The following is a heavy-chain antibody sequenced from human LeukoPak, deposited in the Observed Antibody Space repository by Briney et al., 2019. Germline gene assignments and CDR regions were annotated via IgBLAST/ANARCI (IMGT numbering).Heavy chain of an antibody. CDR2: ISGSGGST. V-gene: IGHV3-23*01. D-gene: IGHD2-2*01. J-gene: IGHJ3*02. CDR1: GFTFSSYA. Sequence: GGSLRLSCAASGFTFSSYAMSWVRQAPGKGLEWVSAISGSGGSTYYADSVKGRFTISRDNSKNTLYLQMNSLRAEDTAVYYCANWDLQYQLLSHAFDIWGQGTMVTVSS. CDR3: ANWDLQYQLLSHAFDI.